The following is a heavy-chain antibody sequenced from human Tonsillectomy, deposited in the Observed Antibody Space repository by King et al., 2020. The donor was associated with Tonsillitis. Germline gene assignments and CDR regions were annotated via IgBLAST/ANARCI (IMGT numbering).Heavy chain of an antibody. V-gene: IGHV4-59*01. CDR1: GFAISSYV. CDR3: ARGFYDSSGYSAPFDY. D-gene: IGHD3-22*01. CDR2: IHPPGCP. J-gene: IGHJ4*02. Sequence: VQLQESVPGLVKSSETLSLTCTVSGFAISSYVWNWILQPPGKGLECVVYIHPPGCPKYNPPLKSRVTISVDTSKNPFSLRLSSVTAADTAVYHCARGFYDSSGYSAPFDYWGQGTLVTVSS.